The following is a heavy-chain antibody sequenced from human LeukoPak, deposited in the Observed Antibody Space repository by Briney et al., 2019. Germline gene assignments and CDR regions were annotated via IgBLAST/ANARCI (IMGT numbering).Heavy chain of an antibody. D-gene: IGHD2-2*02. V-gene: IGHV3-7*01. Sequence: QPGGSLRLSCAASGFTFSSSWMSWVRQAPGKGLEWVANIKQDGSEKYYVDSVKGRFTTSRDNAKNSLYLQMNSLRAEDTAMYYCARTYQLLYDDAFDVWGQGTMVTVSS. J-gene: IGHJ3*01. CDR2: IKQDGSEK. CDR3: ARTYQLLYDDAFDV. CDR1: GFTFSSSW.